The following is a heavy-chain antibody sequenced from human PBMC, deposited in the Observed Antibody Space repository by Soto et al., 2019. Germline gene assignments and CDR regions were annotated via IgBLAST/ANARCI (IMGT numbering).Heavy chain of an antibody. CDR3: ASEGSSYDSLDY. J-gene: IGHJ4*02. CDR2: ISSSGSTI. V-gene: IGHV3-11*04. D-gene: IGHD5-12*01. Sequence: GGSLRLSCAASGFTFSDYYMSWIRQAPGKGLEWVSYISSSGSTIYYADSVKGRFTISRDNAKNTLYLQMNSLRAEDTAVYYCASEGSSYDSLDYWGQGTLVTVSS. CDR1: GFTFSDYY.